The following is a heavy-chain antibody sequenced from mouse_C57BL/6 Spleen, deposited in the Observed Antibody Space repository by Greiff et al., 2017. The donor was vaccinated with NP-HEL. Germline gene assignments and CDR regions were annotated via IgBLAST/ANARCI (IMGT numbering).Heavy chain of an antibody. CDR2: IHPNSGST. V-gene: IGHV1-64*01. CDR1: GYTFTSYW. J-gene: IGHJ2*01. CDR3: ARGGYDGYPADY. D-gene: IGHD2-3*01. Sequence: VQLQQSGAELVKPGASVKLSCKASGYTFTSYWMHWVKQRPGQGLEWIGMIHPNSGSTNYNEKFKSKATLTVDKSSSTAYMQLSSLTSEDSAVYYCARGGYDGYPADYWGQGTTLTVSS.